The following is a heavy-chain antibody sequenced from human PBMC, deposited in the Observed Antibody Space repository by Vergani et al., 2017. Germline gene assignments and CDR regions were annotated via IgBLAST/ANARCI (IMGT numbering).Heavy chain of an antibody. CDR1: GFTFSSYW. V-gene: IGHV3-7*03. Sequence: EVQLVESGGGLVQPGGSLRLSCAASGFTFSSYWMSWVRQAPGKGLEWVANIKQDGSEKYYVDSVKGRFTISRDNAKNSLYLQMNSLRAEDTGVYFCARVFYSSGSYVFFFWGQGTLVTVSS. CDR2: IKQDGSEK. J-gene: IGHJ4*02. CDR3: ARVFYSSGSYVFFF. D-gene: IGHD6-19*01.